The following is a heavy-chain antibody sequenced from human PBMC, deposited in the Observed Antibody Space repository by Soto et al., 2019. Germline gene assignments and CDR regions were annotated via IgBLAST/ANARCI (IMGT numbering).Heavy chain of an antibody. V-gene: IGHV3-23*01. Sequence: EVRLLESGGGLVQPGGSLRLSCAASGFTFSNYAMTWVRQAPGKGLEWVSGLNGSGGSTSSADSVKGRFAISRDDSRNTLDLQMNSLKTEDTGVYYCTVSRWAARAYYYYYGMDVWGQGATVTVSS. CDR3: TVSRWAARAYYYYYGMDV. CDR1: GFTFSNYA. CDR2: LNGSGGST. J-gene: IGHJ6*02. D-gene: IGHD6-6*01.